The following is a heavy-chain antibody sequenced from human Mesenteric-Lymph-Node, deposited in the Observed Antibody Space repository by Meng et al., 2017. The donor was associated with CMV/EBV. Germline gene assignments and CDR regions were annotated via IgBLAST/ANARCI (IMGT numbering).Heavy chain of an antibody. CDR2: IDWADDA. CDR1: GFSGNTSGDC. D-gene: IGHD1-26*01. Sequence: GPTLVKPTQTLRLTCTVSGFSGNTSGDCVSWIRQPPGKALEWLALIDWADDADYSTSLKSRLTISRDTSKNQVVLTMTNMDPADTGTYYCARGTRISGATYYFDYWGQGTLVTVSS. V-gene: IGHV2-70*13. CDR3: ARGTRISGATYYFDY. J-gene: IGHJ4*02.